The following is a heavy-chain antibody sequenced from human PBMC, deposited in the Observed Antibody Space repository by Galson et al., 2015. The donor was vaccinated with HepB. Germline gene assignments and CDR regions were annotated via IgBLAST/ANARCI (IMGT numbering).Heavy chain of an antibody. CDR3: ARVLVDTAMLGFYYYYYGMDV. J-gene: IGHJ6*02. D-gene: IGHD5-18*01. V-gene: IGHV3-30-3*01. Sequence: SLRLSCAASGFTFSSYAMHWVRQAPGKGLEWVAVISYDGSNKYYADSVKGRFTISRDNSKNTLYLQMNSLRAEDTAVYYCARVLVDTAMLGFYYYYYGMDVWGQGTTVTVSS. CDR2: ISYDGSNK. CDR1: GFTFSSYA.